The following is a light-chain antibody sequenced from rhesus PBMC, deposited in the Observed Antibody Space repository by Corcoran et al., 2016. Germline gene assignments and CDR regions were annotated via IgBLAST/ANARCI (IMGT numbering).Light chain of an antibody. CDR1: QRVGSS. CDR2: NAS. V-gene: IGKV3S9*01. J-gene: IGKJ4*01. CDR3: QKYNNWPPP. Sequence: ETVMMQSPATLSLSPGERATLSCRASQRVGSSLAWYQQKPGQAPRLLIFNASRRAPGIPDRFSGSGSGTEVTLTISSLEPEDVGVYYCQKYNNWPPPFGGGTKVEIK.